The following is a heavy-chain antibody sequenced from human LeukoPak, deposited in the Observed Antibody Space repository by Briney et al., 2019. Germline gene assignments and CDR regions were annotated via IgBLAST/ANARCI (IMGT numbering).Heavy chain of an antibody. V-gene: IGHV6-1*01. CDR2: TYYKSKWYH. J-gene: IGHJ4*02. Sequence: SQTLSLTCAISGYSVSSNSVAWNWIRQSPSRGLEWLGRTYYKSKWYHDYALSVKSRIAINPDTSKNQFSLQLNSVTPEDTAVYYCARAPTVLVGYCSSSSCQADYWGQGTLVTVSS. CDR1: GYSVSSNSVA. D-gene: IGHD2-2*01. CDR3: ARAPTVLVGYCSSSSCQADY.